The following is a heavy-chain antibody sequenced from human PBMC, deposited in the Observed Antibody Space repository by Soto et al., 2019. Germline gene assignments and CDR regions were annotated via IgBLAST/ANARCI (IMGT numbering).Heavy chain of an antibody. CDR3: ARMPVTFGELLYYFDY. D-gene: IGHD3-10*01. Sequence: GSLRLSCAASGFTFSSYWMSWVRQAPGKGLEWVANIKQDGSEKYYVDSVKGRFTISRDNAKNSLYLQMNSLRAEDTAVYYCARMPVTFGELLYYFDYWGQGTLVTVSS. J-gene: IGHJ4*02. V-gene: IGHV3-7*03. CDR1: GFTFSSYW. CDR2: IKQDGSEK.